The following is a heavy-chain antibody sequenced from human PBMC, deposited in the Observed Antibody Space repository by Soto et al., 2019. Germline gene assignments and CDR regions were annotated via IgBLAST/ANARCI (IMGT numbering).Heavy chain of an antibody. J-gene: IGHJ3*01. D-gene: IGHD1-1*01. CDR1: GDSIRVTSYS. CDR3: AKDRGTRRGAFDV. CDR2: ITHQGFT. Sequence: SETLSLTCSVFGDSIRVTSYSWSWIRQPPGKGLEWVAYITHQGFTYFNPSLKSRLSISVDTSKNEVFLTLTSATAAGTAVYFCAKDRGTRRGAFDVWGRGAMVTVSS. V-gene: IGHV4-30-2*01.